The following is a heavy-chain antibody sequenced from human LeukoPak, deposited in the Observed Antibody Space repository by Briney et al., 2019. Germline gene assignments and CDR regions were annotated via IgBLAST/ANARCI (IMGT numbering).Heavy chain of an antibody. CDR1: GGSISSYY. J-gene: IGHJ6*03. V-gene: IGHV4-59*01. CDR3: ARHYYYYYMDV. CDR2: IYYSGST. Sequence: SETLSLTCTVSGGSISSYYWSWIRQPPGKGLEWIGYIYYSGSTNYNPPLKSRVTISVDTSKNQFSLTLSSVTAADTAVYYCARHYYYYYMDVWGKGTTVTVSS.